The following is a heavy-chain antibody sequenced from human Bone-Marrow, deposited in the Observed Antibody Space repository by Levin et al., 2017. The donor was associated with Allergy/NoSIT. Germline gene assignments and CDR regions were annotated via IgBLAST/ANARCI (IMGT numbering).Heavy chain of an antibody. J-gene: IGHJ4*02. V-gene: IGHV2-5*02. Sequence: SGPTLVKPGQTLTLTCTFSGFSLTTSGVGVGWIRQPPGTAPEWLALIYWDDDKRYSPSLKSRLTIKKDTSKNQVVLTMTNMDPADTATYFCAHRLVGAPYNGGNGGDFDYWGQGTLVTVSS. CDR3: AHRLVGAPYNGGNGGDFDY. D-gene: IGHD5-12*01. CDR2: IYWDDDK. CDR1: GFSLTTSGVG.